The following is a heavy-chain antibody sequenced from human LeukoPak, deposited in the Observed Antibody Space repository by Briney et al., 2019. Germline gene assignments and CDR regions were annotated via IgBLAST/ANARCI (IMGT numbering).Heavy chain of an antibody. J-gene: IGHJ4*02. CDR1: GFTFSSYG. V-gene: IGHV3-30*02. CDR2: IRYDGSNK. Sequence: PGGSLRLSCAASGFTFSSYGMHWVRQAPGKGLEWVAFIRYDGSNKYYADSVKGRFTISRDNSKNTLYLQMNSLRAEDTAVYYCATGAPKYDFWSALKDYWGQGTLVTVSS. CDR3: ATGAPKYDFWSALKDY. D-gene: IGHD3-3*01.